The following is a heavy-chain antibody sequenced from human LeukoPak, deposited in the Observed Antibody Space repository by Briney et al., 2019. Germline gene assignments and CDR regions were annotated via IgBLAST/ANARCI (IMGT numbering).Heavy chain of an antibody. Sequence: GGSLRLFCAASGFTFSSYWMHWVRQAPGKGLVWVSRINSDGSSTSYADSVKGRFTISRDNAKNTLYLQMNSLRAEDTAVYYCARVRGYSYGPVDYWCQGPLVTVSS. J-gene: IGHJ4*02. CDR2: INSDGSST. D-gene: IGHD5-18*01. V-gene: IGHV3-74*01. CDR3: ARVRGYSYGPVDY. CDR1: GFTFSSYW.